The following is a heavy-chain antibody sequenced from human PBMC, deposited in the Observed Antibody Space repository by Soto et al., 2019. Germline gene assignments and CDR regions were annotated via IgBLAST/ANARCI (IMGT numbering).Heavy chain of an antibody. CDR2: IYYSGST. CDR3: ASGITIFGVVPDY. Sequence: QVQLQESGPGLVKPSQTLSLTCTVSGGSISSGDYYWSWIRQPPGKGLEWIGYIYYSGSTYYNPYLKSRVTISVDTSKNQFSLKLSSVTAADTAVYYCASGITIFGVVPDYWGQGTLVTVSS. J-gene: IGHJ4*02. D-gene: IGHD3-3*01. CDR1: GGSISSGDYY. V-gene: IGHV4-30-4*01.